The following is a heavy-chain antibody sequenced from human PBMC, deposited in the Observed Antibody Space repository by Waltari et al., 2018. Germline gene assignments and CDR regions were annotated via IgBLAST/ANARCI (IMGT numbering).Heavy chain of an antibody. CDR1: AFIVLNAW. J-gene: IGHJ3*02. D-gene: IGHD3-3*02. Sequence: EVQLVESGGGWVTPGESLRHYCGASAFIVLNAWLSWVRQAPGKGLEWVGRIKSKTDGGTTDYAAPVKGRFTISRDDSKNTVYLQMNSLKSEDTAVYYCATIHHLPFIWGQGTMVTVSS. CDR3: ATIHHLPFI. CDR2: IKSKTDGGTT. V-gene: IGHV3-15*01.